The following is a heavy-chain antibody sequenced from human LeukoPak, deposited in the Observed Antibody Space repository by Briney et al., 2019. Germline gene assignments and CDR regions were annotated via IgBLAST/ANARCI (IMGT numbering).Heavy chain of an antibody. CDR2: MYIDGST. CDR3: ARDREGGYDY. V-gene: IGHV3-53*01. CDR1: GFSVSSNY. J-gene: IGHJ4*02. D-gene: IGHD5-12*01. Sequence: GGSLRLSCAASGFSVSSNYMSWVRQAPGKGLEWVSVMYIDGSTYYADSVKGRFTISRDISKNTLYLQMSSLRGEDTAVYYCARDREGGYDYWGQGTLVTVSS.